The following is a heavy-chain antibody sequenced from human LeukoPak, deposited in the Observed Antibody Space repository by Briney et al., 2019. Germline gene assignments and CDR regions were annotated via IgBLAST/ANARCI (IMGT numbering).Heavy chain of an antibody. V-gene: IGHV4-4*07. Sequence: SETLSLTCTVSGGSISSYYWSWIRQPAGKGLEWIGRIYTSGSSNYNPSLKSRVTMSVDTSKNQFSLKLSSVTAADTAVYYCVSEGYDAFDIWGQGTMVTVSS. D-gene: IGHD5-12*01. CDR3: VSEGYDAFDI. J-gene: IGHJ3*02. CDR1: GGSISSYY. CDR2: IYTSGSS.